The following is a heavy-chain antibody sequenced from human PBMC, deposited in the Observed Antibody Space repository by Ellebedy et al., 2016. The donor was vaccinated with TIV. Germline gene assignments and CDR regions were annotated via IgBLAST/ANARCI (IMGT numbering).Heavy chain of an antibody. CDR1: GFTFSSYA. CDR2: ISGSGGST. D-gene: IGHD4-11*01. V-gene: IGHV3-23*01. Sequence: GESLKISXAASGFTFSSYAMSWVRQAPGKGLEWVSGISGSGGSTYYADSVKGRFTISRDNSKNTLYLQMNSLRAEDTAVYYCAGGRMTTVDYWGQGTLVTVSS. CDR3: AGGRMTTVDY. J-gene: IGHJ4*02.